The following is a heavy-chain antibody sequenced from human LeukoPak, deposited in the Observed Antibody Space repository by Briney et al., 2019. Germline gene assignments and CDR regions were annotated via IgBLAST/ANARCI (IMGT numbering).Heavy chain of an antibody. J-gene: IGHJ6*03. V-gene: IGHV4-34*01. CDR2: INHSGGT. CDR3: ARVKDPGGYYYYYYMDV. CDR1: GGSFSGYY. Sequence: SETLSLTCAVYGGSFSGYYWSWIRQPPGKGLEWIGEINHSGGTKYNPSLKSRVTISVDTSKNQFSLKLSSVTAADTAMYYCARVKDPGGYYYYYYMDVWGKGTTITVSS. D-gene: IGHD3-16*01.